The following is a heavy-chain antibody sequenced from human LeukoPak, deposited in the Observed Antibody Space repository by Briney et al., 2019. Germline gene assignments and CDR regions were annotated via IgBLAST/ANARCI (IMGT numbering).Heavy chain of an antibody. CDR1: GGSISSGSYY. CDR2: IYTRGIT. Sequence: SETLSLTCTVSGGSISSGSYYWSWIRQPAGKGLEWIGRIYTRGITNYNPSLKSRVTISVDTSKNQFSLKLSFATAADTAVYYCARGTAFLYFDDWGQGTLVTVSS. D-gene: IGHD5-18*01. J-gene: IGHJ4*02. CDR3: ARGTAFLYFDD. V-gene: IGHV4-61*02.